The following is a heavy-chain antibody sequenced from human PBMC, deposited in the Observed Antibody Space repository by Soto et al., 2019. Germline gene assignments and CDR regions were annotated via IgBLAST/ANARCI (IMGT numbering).Heavy chain of an antibody. V-gene: IGHV3-64*01. CDR2: ISSNGGST. CDR1: GFTFSSYA. CDR3: ARNYGGNSYAFDI. J-gene: IGHJ3*02. D-gene: IGHD2-21*02. Sequence: GGSLRLSCATSGFTFSSYAMHWVRQAPGKGLEYVSAISSNGGSTYYANSVKGRFTISRDNSKNTLYLQMGSLRAEDMAVYYCARNYGGNSYAFDIWGKGTMVTVSS.